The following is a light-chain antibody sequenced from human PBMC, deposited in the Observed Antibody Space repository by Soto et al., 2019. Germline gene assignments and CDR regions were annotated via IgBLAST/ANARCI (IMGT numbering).Light chain of an antibody. V-gene: IGKV1-6*01. CDR2: AAF. CDR3: LQDYNYPRT. Sequence: AIQMTQSPSSLSASVGDRVTITCRASQGIRNDLGWYQQKSGNAPKLLIYAAFNLQRGVPSRFSGRGSGTDFTLTISSLQPEDFATYFCLQDYNYPRTFGQGTRVEI. CDR1: QGIRND. J-gene: IGKJ1*01.